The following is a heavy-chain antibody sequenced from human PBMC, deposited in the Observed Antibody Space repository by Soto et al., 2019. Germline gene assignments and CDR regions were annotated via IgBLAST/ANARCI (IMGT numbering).Heavy chain of an antibody. CDR3: ARAMGYYDFWSGPNWGGMDV. V-gene: IGHV4-59*01. J-gene: IGHJ6*02. CDR2: IYYSGST. Sequence: SETLSLTCTVSGGSISSYYWSWIRQPPGKGLEWIGYIYYSGSTNYNPSLKSRVTISVDTSKNQFSLKLTSVTAADTAVYYCARAMGYYDFWSGPNWGGMDVWGQGTTVTVSS. D-gene: IGHD3-3*01. CDR1: GGSISSYY.